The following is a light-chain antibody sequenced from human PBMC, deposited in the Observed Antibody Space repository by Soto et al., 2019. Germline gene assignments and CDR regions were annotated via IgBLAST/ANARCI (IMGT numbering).Light chain of an antibody. Sequence: ETVLTQSPGTLSLSPGERATLSCRASQSVSSSHLTWYQQKPGQAPRLLIYGASSRATGLPDRFSGSGSGTAFTHTISRREPEDFALYYCQQFASAPWTFGQGTKVEIK. CDR2: GAS. J-gene: IGKJ1*01. V-gene: IGKV3-20*01. CDR3: QQFASAPWT. CDR1: QSVSSSH.